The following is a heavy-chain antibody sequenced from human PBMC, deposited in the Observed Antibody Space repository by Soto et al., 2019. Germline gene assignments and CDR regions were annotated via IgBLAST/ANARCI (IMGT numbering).Heavy chain of an antibody. V-gene: IGHV4-34*01. D-gene: IGHD1-1*01. CDR2: INHSGTT. CDR1: GGSFRGYQ. CDR3: PTGWRFDP. Sequence: PSETLSLTCGVYGGSFRGYQWNWIRQSPGQGLECIGEINHSGTTKYNPSLESRINLSVDTSKKQCSLKMFSVTAADTAIYYCPTGWRFDPWGQGTQVNVSS. J-gene: IGHJ5*02.